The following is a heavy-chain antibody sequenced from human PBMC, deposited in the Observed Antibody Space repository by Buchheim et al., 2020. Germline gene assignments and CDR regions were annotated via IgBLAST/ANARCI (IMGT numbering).Heavy chain of an antibody. J-gene: IGHJ4*02. D-gene: IGHD3-3*01. CDR3: ARGTSRYYDFWSGYLY. Sequence: QVQLQQWGAGLLKPSETLSLTCAIYGGSFSGYYWSWIRQPPGKGLEWIGEINHSGSTNYNPSLKSRVTISVDTSKNQFSLKLSSVTAADTAVYYCARGTSRYYDFWSGYLYWGQGTL. CDR2: INHSGST. CDR1: GGSFSGYY. V-gene: IGHV4-34*01.